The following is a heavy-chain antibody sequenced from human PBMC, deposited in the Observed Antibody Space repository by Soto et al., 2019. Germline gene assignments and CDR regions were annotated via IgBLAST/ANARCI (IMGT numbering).Heavy chain of an antibody. D-gene: IGHD1-1*01. CDR1: GFTINDYA. Sequence: EVQLVESGGVLVRPGRSLRLSCAASGFTINDYAMHWVRQAPGKGLEWASSISWNSCNIVYADSVKGRFTISIDNAKNSLYLQLNSLRAEDKDLYYCVKGRNSVFTTSFHWGQGTLVTVSS. CDR2: ISWNSCNI. V-gene: IGHV3-9*01. CDR3: VKGRNSVFTTSFH. J-gene: IGHJ4*02.